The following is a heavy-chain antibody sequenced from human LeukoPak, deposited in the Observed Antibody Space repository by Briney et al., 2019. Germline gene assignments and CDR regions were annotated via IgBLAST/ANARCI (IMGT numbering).Heavy chain of an antibody. CDR3: AKDPNTYYYDSSGYQVDY. D-gene: IGHD3-22*01. CDR1: GFTFSSYA. CDR2: ISYDGSNK. Sequence: GRSLRLSCAASGFTFSSYAMHWVRQAPGKGLEWVAVISYDGSNKYYADSVKGRFTISRDNSKNTLYLQMNSLRAEDTAVYYCAKDPNTYYYDSSGYQVDYWGQGTLVTVSS. J-gene: IGHJ4*02. V-gene: IGHV3-30*04.